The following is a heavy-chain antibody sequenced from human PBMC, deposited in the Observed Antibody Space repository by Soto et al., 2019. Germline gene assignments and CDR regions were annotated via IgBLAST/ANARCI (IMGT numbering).Heavy chain of an antibody. D-gene: IGHD5-18*01. V-gene: IGHV2-5*02. CDR3: AHRPRVYSYHFDY. Sequence: QITLKESGPTLVKHTQTLTLTCTFYGFSLTTRGVGVGWIRQPPGKTLEWLALIYLDDDEGYSPSLKSRFIITKDTSKNQVVLTMTNMDPVDTAIYYCAHRPRVYSYHFDYWGPGTLVTVSS. CDR2: IYLDDDE. J-gene: IGHJ4*02. CDR1: GFSLTTRGVG.